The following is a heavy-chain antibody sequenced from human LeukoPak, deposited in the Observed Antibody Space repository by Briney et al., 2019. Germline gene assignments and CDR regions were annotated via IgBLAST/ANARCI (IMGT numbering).Heavy chain of an antibody. CDR3: ARAGYSSSWSIDY. CDR1: GFTFSSYE. V-gene: IGHV3-48*03. D-gene: IGHD6-13*01. J-gene: IGHJ4*02. Sequence: GGSLRLSCAASGFTFSSYEMNWVRQAPGKGLEWVSYISSSGSTIYYADSVKGRSAISRDNAKNSLYLQMNSLRAEDTAVYYCARAGYSSSWSIDYWGQGTLVTVSS. CDR2: ISSSGSTI.